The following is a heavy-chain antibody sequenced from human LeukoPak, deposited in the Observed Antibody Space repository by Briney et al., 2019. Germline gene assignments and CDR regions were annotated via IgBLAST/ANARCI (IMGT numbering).Heavy chain of an antibody. J-gene: IGHJ4*02. CDR2: ISYDGSNK. V-gene: IGHV3-30*18. CDR3: AKGWNTVDY. CDR1: GFTFSNFG. D-gene: IGHD4-17*01. Sequence: GGSLRLSCAASGFTFSNFGMHWVRQAPAKGLEWVAVISYDGSNKHDADSVQGRFSISRDNYKNTLYLQMNSLRVEDTAVYYCAKGWNTVDYWGQGTLVTVSS.